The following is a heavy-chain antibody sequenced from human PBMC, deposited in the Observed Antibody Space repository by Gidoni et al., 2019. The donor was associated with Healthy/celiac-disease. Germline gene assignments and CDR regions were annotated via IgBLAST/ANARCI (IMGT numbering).Heavy chain of an antibody. CDR3: ARQTPNRYFDY. Sequence: QLQLQESGPGLVKPSETLSLTCTVSGGSISSSSYYWGWIRQPPGKGLEWIGSIYYSGSTYYNPSLKSRVTISVDTSKNQFSLKLSSVTAADTAVYYCARQTPNRYFDYWGQGTLVTVSS. J-gene: IGHJ4*02. CDR2: IYYSGST. V-gene: IGHV4-39*01. CDR1: GGSISSSSYY.